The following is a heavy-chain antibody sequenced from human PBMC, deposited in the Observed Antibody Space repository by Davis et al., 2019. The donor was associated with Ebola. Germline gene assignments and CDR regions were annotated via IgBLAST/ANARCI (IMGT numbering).Heavy chain of an antibody. J-gene: IGHJ5*02. V-gene: IGHV4-34*01. CDR3: AREGRSGYSNWFDP. Sequence: MPSETLSLTCAVYGGSFSGYYWTWIRQPPGKGLEWIGEINYSGSTNYNPSLKSRVTISVDTSKNQCSLKLSSVTAADTAVYYCAREGRSGYSNWFDPWGQGTLVTVSS. D-gene: IGHD3-22*01. CDR1: GGSFSGYY. CDR2: INYSGST.